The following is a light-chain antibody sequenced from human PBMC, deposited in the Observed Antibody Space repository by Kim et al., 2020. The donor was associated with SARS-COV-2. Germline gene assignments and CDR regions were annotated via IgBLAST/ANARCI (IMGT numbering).Light chain of an antibody. J-gene: IGKJ1*01. V-gene: IGKV1-27*01. CDR1: QGISNY. CDR3: QQCKGAPWT. Sequence: ESVGDRATITCRASQGISNYLAWYQQKQGKVPKLLIYAASALRSGVPSRFSGSGSGTDFTLTITSLQPEDVAVYYCQQCKGAPWTFGHGTKVDIK. CDR2: AAS.